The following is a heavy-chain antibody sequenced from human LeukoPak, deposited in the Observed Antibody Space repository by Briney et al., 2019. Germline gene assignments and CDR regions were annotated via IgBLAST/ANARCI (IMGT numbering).Heavy chain of an antibody. J-gene: IGHJ5*02. Sequence: SETLSLTCTVSGGSISSSTYYWAWIRQPPGKGLEYIGNIYYSGSTYYNPSLKSRVTISVDTSKNQFSLKLTSVIAADTAVYYCASCGSYYGDYEGGFDPWGQGTLVTVSS. CDR1: GGSISSSTYY. CDR3: ASCGSYYGDYEGGFDP. V-gene: IGHV4-39*01. CDR2: IYYSGST. D-gene: IGHD4-17*01.